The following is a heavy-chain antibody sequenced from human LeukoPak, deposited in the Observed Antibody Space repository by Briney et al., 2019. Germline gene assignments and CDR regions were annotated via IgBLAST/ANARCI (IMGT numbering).Heavy chain of an antibody. Sequence: PGGSLRLSCAAYGFTLSNYEMNWVRQAPGKGLEWISDISSSGDNTDYADSVKGRSTISRDNSKNTLYLQMNSLRAEDTAVYYCAKEARIVGATRGYFDYWGQGTLVTVSS. V-gene: IGHV3-23*01. CDR3: AKEARIVGATRGYFDY. D-gene: IGHD1-26*01. CDR1: GFTLSNYE. CDR2: ISSSGDNT. J-gene: IGHJ4*02.